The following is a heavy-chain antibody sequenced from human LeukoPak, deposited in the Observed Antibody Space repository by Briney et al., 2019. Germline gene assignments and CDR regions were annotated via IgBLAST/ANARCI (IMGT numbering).Heavy chain of an antibody. Sequence: ASVKVSCKASGYTFTGYYMHWVRQAPGQGLEWMGWINPNSGGTNYAQKFQGRVTMTRDTSISTAYMELSRLRSDDTVVYYCANTVVPAAQFDYWGQGTLVTVS. CDR3: ANTVVPAAQFDY. D-gene: IGHD2-2*01. V-gene: IGHV1-2*02. CDR1: GYTFTGYY. J-gene: IGHJ4*02. CDR2: INPNSGGT.